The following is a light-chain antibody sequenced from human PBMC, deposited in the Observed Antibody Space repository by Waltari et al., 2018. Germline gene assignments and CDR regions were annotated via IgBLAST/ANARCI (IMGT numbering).Light chain of an antibody. CDR2: AAS. J-gene: IGKJ1*01. Sequence: DIQMTQSPSSLSASVGDRVTVTCRASQSISTSLNWYQQKPGNAPKRLIYAASSLQSGVPSRFSGSGSGTDFTLTISSLQPEDVATYYCQQNYNTPPTFGQGTKVEIK. CDR1: QSISTS. CDR3: QQNYNTPPT. V-gene: IGKV1-39*01.